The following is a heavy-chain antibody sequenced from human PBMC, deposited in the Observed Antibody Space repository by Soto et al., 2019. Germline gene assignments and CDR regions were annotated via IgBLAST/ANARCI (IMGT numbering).Heavy chain of an antibody. CDR2: IYYSGST. D-gene: IGHD1-1*01. CDR3: ARHPPKGWDDNKFAP. J-gene: IGHJ5*02. V-gene: IGHV4-30-4*01. CDR1: GGSISSGDYY. Sequence: SETLSLTCTVSGGSISSGDYYWSWIRQPPGKGLEWIGYIYYSGSTYYNPSLKSRVTISVDTSKNQFSLKLSSVTAADTAVYYCARHPPKGWDDNKFAPWGQGTQVTVSS.